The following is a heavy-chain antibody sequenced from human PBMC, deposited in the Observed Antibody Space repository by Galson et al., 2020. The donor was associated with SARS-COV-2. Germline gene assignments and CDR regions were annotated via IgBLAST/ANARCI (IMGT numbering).Heavy chain of an antibody. CDR1: GYLISRGYY. J-gene: IGHJ4*02. CDR3: VRDGTYHV. D-gene: IGHD1-26*01. Sequence: ASETLSLTCSVPGYLISRGYYWVWVRQAPGKGLEWIGSFYNSGRTAYNPSLKSRITISADMSRNQLLLNLRSVTATDTAVYHCVRDGTYHVWGQGTLLTVS. CDR2: FYNSGRT. V-gene: IGHV4-38-2*02.